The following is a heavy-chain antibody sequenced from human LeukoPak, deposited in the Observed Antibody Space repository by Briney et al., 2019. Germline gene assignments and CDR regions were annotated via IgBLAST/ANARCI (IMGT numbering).Heavy chain of an antibody. V-gene: IGHV3-48*03. Sequence: GGSLRLSCAASGFTFSSYEMNWVRQAPGKGLEWVSYISTTGSSIYYADSVKGRFTISRDNVKNLLYLQMNSLRAEDTAVYYCAREGGSYYCTGRPCYDYWGQGTLVTVSS. J-gene: IGHJ4*02. CDR3: AREGGSYYCTGRPCYDY. CDR2: ISTTGSSI. CDR1: GFTFSSYE. D-gene: IGHD1-26*01.